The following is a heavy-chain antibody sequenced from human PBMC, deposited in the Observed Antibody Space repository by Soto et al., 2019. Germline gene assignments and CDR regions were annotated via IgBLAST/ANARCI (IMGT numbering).Heavy chain of an antibody. Sequence: GASVKVSCKASGYTFTSYGISWVRQAPGQGLEWMGWISAYNCNTNYAQKVQGRVAMTTDTFTSTAYMEMRSLRSDDTAVYYCARVYNYYDSSGYYSWGQGTLVTVSS. V-gene: IGHV1-18*04. CDR3: ARVYNYYDSSGYYS. D-gene: IGHD3-22*01. J-gene: IGHJ5*02. CDR2: ISAYNCNT. CDR1: GYTFTSYG.